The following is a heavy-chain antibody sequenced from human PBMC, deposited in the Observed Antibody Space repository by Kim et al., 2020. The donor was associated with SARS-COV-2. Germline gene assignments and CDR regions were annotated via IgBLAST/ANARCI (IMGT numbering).Heavy chain of an antibody. CDR3: ARDDCSGNSCFSKDAFDV. Sequence: GGSLRLSCAASGFIFSNHEFNWVRQAPGKGLEWVSYISSSGGVTSYADSVKGRFTISRDNAKNSVYLQMDSLRADDTAVYYCARDDCSGNSCFSKDAFDVLGQGTMATGSS. D-gene: IGHD2-15*01. V-gene: IGHV3-48*03. J-gene: IGHJ3*01. CDR2: ISSSGGVT. CDR1: GFIFSNHE.